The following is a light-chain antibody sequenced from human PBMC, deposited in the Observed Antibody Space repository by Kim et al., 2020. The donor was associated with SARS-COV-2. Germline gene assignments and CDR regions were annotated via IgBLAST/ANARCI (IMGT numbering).Light chain of an antibody. CDR2: TFH. Sequence: QSVLTQPPSASGAPGQTVTISCSGSSSNIGTDTMNCYQQVPGTAPKLLIYTFHQRPSGVPDRFSGSRSGTSASLAISGLQSEDEADYYCAAWENSLNGPVFGGGTQLTVL. CDR3: AAWENSLNGPV. V-gene: IGLV1-44*01. CDR1: SSNIGTDT. J-gene: IGLJ3*02.